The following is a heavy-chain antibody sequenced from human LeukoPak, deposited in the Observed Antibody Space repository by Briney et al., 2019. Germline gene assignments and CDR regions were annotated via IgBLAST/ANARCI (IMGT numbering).Heavy chain of an antibody. V-gene: IGHV4-34*01. CDR3: ARGRAYSSSWYEAWFDP. CDR1: GGSFSGYY. Sequence: PSETLSLTCAVYGGSFSGYYWSWIRQPPGKGLEWVGEINHSGSSNYTPSLNSRVTISVDTSKTQFSLKPSSVTAADTAVYYCARGRAYSSSWYEAWFDPWGQGTLVTVSS. J-gene: IGHJ5*02. CDR2: INHSGSS. D-gene: IGHD6-13*01.